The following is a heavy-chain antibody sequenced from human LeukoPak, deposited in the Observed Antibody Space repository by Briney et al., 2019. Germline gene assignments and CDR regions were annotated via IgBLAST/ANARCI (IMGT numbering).Heavy chain of an antibody. J-gene: IGHJ4*02. Sequence: SETLSLTCTVSRASIRIYYRSWLRQPPGKGLEWIGYIYYSGSTTYTPSLKGRVTMSVDTSKNQFSLRLSSVTAADTAVYYCARGSDFGDYWGQGTLVIVSS. D-gene: IGHD4-17*01. CDR1: RASIRIYY. V-gene: IGHV4-59*01. CDR2: IYYSGST. CDR3: ARGSDFGDY.